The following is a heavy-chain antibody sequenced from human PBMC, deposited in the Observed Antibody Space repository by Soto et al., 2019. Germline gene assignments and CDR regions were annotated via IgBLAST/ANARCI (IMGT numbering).Heavy chain of an antibody. V-gene: IGHV5-51*01. CDR1: GYSFITYW. Sequence: PGESLKISCKGSGYSFITYWIGWVRQMPGKGLEWMGIIYPGDSDTRYSPSLQGQVTIPADKSISTVYLQWSSLKASDTAMYYCARSSLSGSTSPFDYWGRGTLVTVSS. J-gene: IGHJ4*02. CDR3: ARSSLSGSTSPFDY. CDR2: IYPGDSDT. D-gene: IGHD3-3*01.